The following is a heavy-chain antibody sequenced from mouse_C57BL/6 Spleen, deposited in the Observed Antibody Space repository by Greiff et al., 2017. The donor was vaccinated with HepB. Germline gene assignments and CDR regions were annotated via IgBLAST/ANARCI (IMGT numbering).Heavy chain of an antibody. J-gene: IGHJ3*01. CDR1: GFSLTSYG. D-gene: IGHD2-4*01. Sequence: QVQLKESGPGLVQPSQSLSITCTVSGFSLTSYGVHWVRQSPGKGLEWLGVIWRGGSTDYNAAFMSRLSITKDNSKSQVFFKMNSLQADDTAIYYCAKNGNYDYDGFAYWGQGTLVTVSA. CDR2: IWRGGST. CDR3: AKNGNYDYDGFAY. V-gene: IGHV2-5*01.